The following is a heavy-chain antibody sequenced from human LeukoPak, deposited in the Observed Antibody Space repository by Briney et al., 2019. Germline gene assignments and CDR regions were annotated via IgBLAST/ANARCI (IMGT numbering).Heavy chain of an antibody. V-gene: IGHV1-8*03. J-gene: IGHJ4*02. Sequence: ASVKVSSKSAGYTFTTYDITWVRHATGQGLEWMGWMNPNSGNTGYAQKFQGRVTITRNTSIDTAYMELSSLRSEDTAVYYCARGTRIAVAGASHRTKLEFRGPGTLVTVSS. CDR3: ARGTRIAVAGASHRTKLEF. D-gene: IGHD6-19*01. CDR2: MNPNSGNT. CDR1: GYTFTTYD.